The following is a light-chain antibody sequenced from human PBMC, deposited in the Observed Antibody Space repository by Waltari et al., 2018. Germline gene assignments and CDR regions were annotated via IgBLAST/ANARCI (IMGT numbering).Light chain of an antibody. Sequence: ELVMTQSPATLSVSPGERASLSCRASQSASTSLAGYQQTPGQAPRLLIYRASTRAAGIPDRFSGSGSGTEFTLTISSLQSEDSAIYYCQQYNSSSGTFGQGTEVEIK. V-gene: IGKV3-15*01. J-gene: IGKJ1*01. CDR2: RAS. CDR3: QQYNSSSGT. CDR1: QSASTS.